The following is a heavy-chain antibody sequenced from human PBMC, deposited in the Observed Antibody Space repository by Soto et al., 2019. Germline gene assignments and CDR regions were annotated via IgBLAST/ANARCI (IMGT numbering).Heavy chain of an antibody. CDR2: ISWDGGDT. Sequence: PGESLKISCAASGFTFDDYMMHWVRQAPGKGLEWVSLISWDGGDTYYADSVKGRFTISRDNSKKCLYLQMNSLRTEDTALYYCAKDLASSGYYSFDYWGQGTLVTVSS. D-gene: IGHD3-22*01. J-gene: IGHJ4*02. CDR1: GFTFDDYM. V-gene: IGHV3-43*01. CDR3: AKDLASSGYYSFDY.